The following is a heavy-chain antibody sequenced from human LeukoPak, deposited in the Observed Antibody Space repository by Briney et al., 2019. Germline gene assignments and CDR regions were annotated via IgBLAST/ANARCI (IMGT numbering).Heavy chain of an antibody. V-gene: IGHV3-30*04. CDR3: ARELVVAATGFDYYYGMDV. CDR1: GFTFSSYA. CDR2: ISYDGSNK. D-gene: IGHD2-15*01. Sequence: PGGSLRLSCAASGFTFSSYAMYWVRQAPGKGLEWVAVISYDGSNKYYADSVKGRFTISRDNSKSTLYLQMNGLRAEDTAVYYCARELVVAATGFDYYYGMDVWGQGTTVTVSS. J-gene: IGHJ6*02.